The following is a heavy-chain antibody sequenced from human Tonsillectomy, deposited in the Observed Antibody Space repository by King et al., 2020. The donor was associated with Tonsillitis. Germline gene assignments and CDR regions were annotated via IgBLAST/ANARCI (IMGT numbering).Heavy chain of an antibody. CDR3: AKDRHIPWGRFFDY. J-gene: IGHJ4*02. V-gene: IGHV3-30*02. D-gene: IGHD3-16*01. CDR2: IRDDGRDI. CDR1: GFIFSTYG. Sequence: VQLVESGGGVVQPGGSLRLSCAASGFIFSTYGFHWVRQAPGKGLEWVAFIRDDGRDIYYTDSVKGRFTLSRDNSKNTVYLQMNSLRAEDTAIYYCAKDRHIPWGRFFDYWGQGTLVTVSS.